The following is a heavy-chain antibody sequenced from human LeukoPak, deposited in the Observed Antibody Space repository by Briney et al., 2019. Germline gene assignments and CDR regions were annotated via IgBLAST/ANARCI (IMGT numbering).Heavy chain of an antibody. CDR1: GGSISSYY. D-gene: IGHD6-13*01. CDR2: IYYSGST. CDR3: ARYRIAAAGTELEWFDP. J-gene: IGHJ5*02. V-gene: IGHV4-59*08. Sequence: SETLSLTCTVSGGSISSYYWSWIRQPPGKGLEWIGYIYYSGSTNYNPSLKSRVTISVDTSKNQFSLKLSSVTAADTAVYYCARYRIAAAGTELEWFDPWGQGTLVTVPS.